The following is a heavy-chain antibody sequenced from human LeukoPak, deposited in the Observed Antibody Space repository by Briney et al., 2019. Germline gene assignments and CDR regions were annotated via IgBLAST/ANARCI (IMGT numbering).Heavy chain of an antibody. J-gene: IGHJ6*04. D-gene: IGHD6-6*01. V-gene: IGHV3-7*01. Sequence: GGSLRLSCVASGFTFSSYWMSWVRQAPGKGLEWVANIKQDGSEKYYVDSVKGRFTISRDNAKNSLYLQMNSLRAEDTAVYYCARARSVDVWGKGTTVTVSS. CDR1: GFTFSSYW. CDR2: IKQDGSEK. CDR3: ARARSVDV.